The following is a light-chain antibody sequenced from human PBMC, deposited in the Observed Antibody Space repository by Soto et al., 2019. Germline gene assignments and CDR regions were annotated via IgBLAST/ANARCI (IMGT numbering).Light chain of an antibody. J-gene: IGKJ1*01. CDR2: GAS. V-gene: IGKV3-20*01. CDR3: QQYDRSPWT. CDR1: QSVNSSF. Sequence: EIVLTQSPGTLSLSPGERATLSCRASQSVNSSFLAWYQQKAGQAPRLLIYGASSRATGIPDRFSGSGSGTDFTLTISRLEPEDFAVYYCQQYDRSPWTFGQGTKVEIK.